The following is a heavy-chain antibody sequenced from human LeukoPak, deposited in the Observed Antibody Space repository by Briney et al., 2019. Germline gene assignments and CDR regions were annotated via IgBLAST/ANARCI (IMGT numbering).Heavy chain of an antibody. D-gene: IGHD6-19*01. J-gene: IGHJ4*02. V-gene: IGHV1-69*04. CDR2: IIPILGIA. CDR3: ARDRYSSPLDY. Sequence: SVKVSCKASGYTFTSYDINWVRQATGQGLEWMGRIIPILGIANYAQKFQGRVTITADKSTSTAYMELSSLRSEDTAVYYCARDRYSSPLDYWGQGTLVTVSS. CDR1: GYTFTSYD.